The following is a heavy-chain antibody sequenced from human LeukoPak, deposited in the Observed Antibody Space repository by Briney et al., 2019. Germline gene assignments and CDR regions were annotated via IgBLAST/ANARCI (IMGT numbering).Heavy chain of an antibody. J-gene: IGHJ4*02. CDR2: ISNDESDK. V-gene: IGHV3-30*18. CDR1: GFNFTRYG. Sequence: QPGGSLRLSCAASGFNFTRYGIYWVRQAPGKGVGGRALISNDESDKYYADSVKGRFTISRDNFKNTLYLQMNSLRAEDTAVYYCAKEGRYGEYFDYWGQGALVTVSS. CDR3: AKEGRYGEYFDY. D-gene: IGHD4-17*01.